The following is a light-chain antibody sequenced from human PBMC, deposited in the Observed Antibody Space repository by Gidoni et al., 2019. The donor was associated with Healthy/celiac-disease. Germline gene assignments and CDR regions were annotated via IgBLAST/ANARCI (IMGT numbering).Light chain of an antibody. CDR2: DVS. Sequence: QSALPQPRSASGSPGPSVTISCTGTSSDVGGYNYVSWYQPHPGKAPKLMIYDVSKRPSGVPDRFSGSKSGNTASLTISGLQAEDEADYYGCSYAGSYTVVFGGGTKLTVL. V-gene: IGLV2-11*01. J-gene: IGLJ2*01. CDR3: CSYAGSYTVV. CDR1: SSDVGGYNY.